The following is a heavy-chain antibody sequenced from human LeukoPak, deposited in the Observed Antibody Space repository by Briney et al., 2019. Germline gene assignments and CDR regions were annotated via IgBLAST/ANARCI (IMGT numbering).Heavy chain of an antibody. Sequence: GGSLRLSCAASGFTFSSYAMHWVRQAPGKGLEWVAVISYDGSNKYYADSVKGRFTISRDNSKNTLYLQMNSLRAEDTAVYYRAKDPGPLDYWGQGTLVTVSS. CDR2: ISYDGSNK. V-gene: IGHV3-30*07. J-gene: IGHJ4*02. CDR3: AKDPGPLDY. CDR1: GFTFSSYA.